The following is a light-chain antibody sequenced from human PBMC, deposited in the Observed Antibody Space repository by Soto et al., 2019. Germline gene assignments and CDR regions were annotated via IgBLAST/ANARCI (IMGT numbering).Light chain of an antibody. V-gene: IGKV3-11*01. CDR1: QSVDVY. Sequence: EIVMTQSPATLSLSPGERATLSCRASQSVDVYLAWYQQKPGQAPRLLIYDASNRATGIPARFSGSGSGTDFTLTISSLEPEDFAVYYCQQRSNWPTFGGGTKVDIK. CDR2: DAS. J-gene: IGKJ4*01. CDR3: QQRSNWPT.